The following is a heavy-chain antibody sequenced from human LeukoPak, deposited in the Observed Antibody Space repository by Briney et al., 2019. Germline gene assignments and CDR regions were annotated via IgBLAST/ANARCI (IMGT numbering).Heavy chain of an antibody. D-gene: IGHD2-2*01. CDR1: GGSISSYY. CDR3: PRSPVVVPAATGGADWYFDL. V-gene: IGHV4-59*01. CDR2: IYYSGST. Sequence: PSETLSLTCTVSGGSISSYYWSWIRQPPGKGLEWIGYIYYSGSTNYNPSLKSRVTISGDTSKHQFSLKLSSVTAADAALYYCPRSPVVVPAATGGADWYFDLWGRGPLVTVSS. J-gene: IGHJ2*01.